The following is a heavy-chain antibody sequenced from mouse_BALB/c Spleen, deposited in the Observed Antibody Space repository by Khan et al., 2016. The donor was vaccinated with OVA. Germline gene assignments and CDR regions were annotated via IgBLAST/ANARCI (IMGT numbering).Heavy chain of an antibody. Sequence: QVQLQQSGAELAKPGASVKLSCRTSGYTFTNYWIQWVKQRPGQGLGWIGEIFPGTGTTYYNENFQDKATLTIDTSSSTVYMQLRSLTSEDSAFYFCARGYFGDYDFAYWGQGTLVTVSA. CDR3: ARGYFGDYDFAY. CDR2: IFPGTGTT. J-gene: IGHJ3*01. CDR1: GYTFTNYW. D-gene: IGHD2-13*01. V-gene: IGHV1S132*01.